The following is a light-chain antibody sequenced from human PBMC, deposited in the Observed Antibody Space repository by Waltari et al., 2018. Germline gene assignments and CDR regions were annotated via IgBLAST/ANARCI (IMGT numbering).Light chain of an antibody. Sequence: QSALTQPPSVSGTPGQRVTISCSGSYSNLGSRAVTCYQQLPGTAPKLLIYGNDHRPSGVPDRFSGSKSGTSASLAISGLQSEDEADYYCATWDDSLNWVFGGGTKLTVL. CDR2: GND. V-gene: IGLV1-44*01. J-gene: IGLJ3*02. CDR3: ATWDDSLNWV. CDR1: YSNLGSRA.